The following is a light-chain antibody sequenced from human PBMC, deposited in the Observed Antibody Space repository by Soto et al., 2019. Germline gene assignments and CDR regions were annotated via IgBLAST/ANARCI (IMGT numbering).Light chain of an antibody. CDR2: DTS. CDR3: QQYIDWPPGT. Sequence: EIVVTQSPATLSVSPGERVTLSCRASQSVSSSLAWYQQRPGQAPRLLIYDTSARAAGISAKVSGSGSGTEFPLTLSTLHAEDFVVYYCQQYIDWPPGTFGQGT. CDR1: QSVSSS. V-gene: IGKV3-15*01. J-gene: IGKJ1*01.